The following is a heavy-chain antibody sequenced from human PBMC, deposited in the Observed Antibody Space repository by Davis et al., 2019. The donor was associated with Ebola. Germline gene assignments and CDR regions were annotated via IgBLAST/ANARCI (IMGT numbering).Heavy chain of an antibody. D-gene: IGHD6-19*01. Sequence: SETLSLTCTVSGGSISSYYWSWIRQPPGKGLEWIGYIYYSGSTNYNPSLKSRVTISVDTSKNQFSLKLNSVTAADTAVYYCARDRGSSGWYVTGDYFDYWGQGTLVTVSS. CDR2: IYYSGST. V-gene: IGHV4-59*01. J-gene: IGHJ4*02. CDR1: GGSISSYY. CDR3: ARDRGSSGWYVTGDYFDY.